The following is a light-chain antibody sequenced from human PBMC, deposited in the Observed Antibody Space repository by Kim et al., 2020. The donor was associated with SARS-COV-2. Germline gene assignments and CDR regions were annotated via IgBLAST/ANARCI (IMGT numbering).Light chain of an antibody. J-gene: IGKJ3*01. CDR1: QNIGSY. V-gene: IGKV1-39*01. CDR2: DAT. Sequence: DIQVTQSPPSLSASVGDRVTIACRASQNIGSYLNWYQKQPGKPPKPLIYDATTLHSGVPSRFSGSGYGKDFTLTISSLQSEDFATYYCQHSYNTPPFPFGPGTKVDIK. CDR3: QHSYNTPPFP.